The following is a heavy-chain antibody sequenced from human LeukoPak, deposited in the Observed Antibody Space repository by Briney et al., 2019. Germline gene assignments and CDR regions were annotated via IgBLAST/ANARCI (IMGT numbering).Heavy chain of an antibody. CDR3: ARVELATIHYRMDV. J-gene: IGHJ6*04. CDR2: IYHSGST. V-gene: IGHV4-38-2*01. CDR1: GYSISSGYY. D-gene: IGHD5-24*01. Sequence: SETLSLTCAVSGYSISSGYYWGWIRQPPGKGLEWIGSIYHSGSTYYNPSLKSRVTISVDTSKNPFSLKLSSVTAADTAVYYCARVELATIHYRMDVWGKGTKVNVSS.